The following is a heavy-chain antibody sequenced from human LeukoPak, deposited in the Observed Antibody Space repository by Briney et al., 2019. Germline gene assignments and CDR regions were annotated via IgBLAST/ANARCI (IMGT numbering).Heavy chain of an antibody. Sequence: GGSLRLSCAASGFTFSSFPMSWVRQAPGRGLEWVSAITGGDDNIYYADSVKGRFTISRDNSKNTLYLQMNTLRVEDRAVYYCAKVNPVGGTNYFDYWGQGTLVTVAS. CDR2: ITGGDDNI. V-gene: IGHV3-23*01. J-gene: IGHJ4*02. D-gene: IGHD1-26*01. CDR1: GFTFSSFP. CDR3: AKVNPVGGTNYFDY.